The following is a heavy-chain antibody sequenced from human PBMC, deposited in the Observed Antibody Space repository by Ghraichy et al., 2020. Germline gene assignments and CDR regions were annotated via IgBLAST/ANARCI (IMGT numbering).Heavy chain of an antibody. CDR2: INAYNGNT. Sequence: ASVKVSCKASGYTFTNHGISWVRQAPGQGLEWMGWINAYNGNTNYAQKFQGRLSMTTDTSTSTAYLELRSLRSDDTALYYCVKFRAGVYNWFDHWGQGTLVTVSS. D-gene: IGHD6-19*01. CDR3: VKFRAGVYNWFDH. J-gene: IGHJ5*02. V-gene: IGHV1-18*01. CDR1: GYTFTNHG.